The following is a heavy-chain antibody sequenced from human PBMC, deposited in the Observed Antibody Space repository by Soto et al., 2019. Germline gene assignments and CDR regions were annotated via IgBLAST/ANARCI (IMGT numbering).Heavy chain of an antibody. CDR2: IYYSGST. CDR3: AREVRYCSSTSCYIVDP. CDR1: GGSISSGGYY. J-gene: IGHJ5*02. Sequence: LSLTCTVSGGSISSGGYYWSWIRQHPGKGLEWIGYIYYSGSTYYNPSLKSRVTISVDTSKNQFSLKLSSVTAADTAVYYCAREVRYCSSTSCYIVDPWGQGTLVTVSS. V-gene: IGHV4-31*03. D-gene: IGHD2-2*02.